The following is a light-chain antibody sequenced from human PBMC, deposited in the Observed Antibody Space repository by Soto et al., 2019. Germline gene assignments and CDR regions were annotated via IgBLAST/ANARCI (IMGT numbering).Light chain of an antibody. CDR1: SSDVGAYDY. CDR2: EVN. V-gene: IGLV2-8*01. J-gene: IGLJ3*02. Sequence: QSALTQPPSASGSPGQSVTISCTGTSSDVGAYDYVCWYQQHPGKAPKLMIYEVNKRPSGVPDRFSGSKSGNTASLTVSGLQTEDEAFYYCSSSAGIYHYLVFGGGTKLTVL. CDR3: SSSAGIYHYLV.